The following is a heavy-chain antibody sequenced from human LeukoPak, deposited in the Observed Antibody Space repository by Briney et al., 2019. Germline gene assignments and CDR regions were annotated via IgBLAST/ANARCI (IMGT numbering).Heavy chain of an antibody. J-gene: IGHJ4*02. Sequence: SETLSLTCAVSGGSISSGGYSWSWIRQPPGKGLEWIGYIYHSGSTYYNPSLKSRVTISVDRSKNQFSLKLSSVTAADTAVYYCARVAFDYGDYVPDYFDYWGQGTLVTVSS. V-gene: IGHV4-30-2*01. D-gene: IGHD4-17*01. CDR3: ARVAFDYGDYVPDYFDY. CDR1: GGSISSGGYS. CDR2: IYHSGST.